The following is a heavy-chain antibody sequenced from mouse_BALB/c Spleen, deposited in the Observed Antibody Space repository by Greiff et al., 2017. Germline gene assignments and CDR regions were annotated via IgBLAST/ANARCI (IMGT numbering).Heavy chain of an antibody. CDR1: GFSLTSYG. J-gene: IGHJ4*01. D-gene: IGHD2-3*01. Sequence: QVQLKQSGPGLVAPSQSLSITCTVSGFSLTSYGVHWVRQPPGKGLEWLGVIWAGGSTNYNSALMSRLSISKDNSKSQVFIKMNSLQTDDTAMYYCARDDGYYVGAMDYWGQGTSVTVSS. CDR3: ARDDGYYVGAMDY. V-gene: IGHV2-9*02. CDR2: IWAGGST.